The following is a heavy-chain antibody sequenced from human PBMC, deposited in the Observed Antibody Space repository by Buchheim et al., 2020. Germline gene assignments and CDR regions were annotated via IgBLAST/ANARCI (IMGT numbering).Heavy chain of an antibody. J-gene: IGHJ4*02. D-gene: IGHD6-19*01. CDR2: ICYGGTTR. CDR3: GGSSDY. Sequence: QVQLVESGGGVVQPGRSLRLSCAASGFNFSNYAMHWVRQAPGKGLEWVAVICYGGTTRYYADSVKGRFTISRDNSKSSLYLKMNSLRAEDTAVYYCGGSSDYWGQGTL. V-gene: IGHV3-33*01. CDR1: GFNFSNYA.